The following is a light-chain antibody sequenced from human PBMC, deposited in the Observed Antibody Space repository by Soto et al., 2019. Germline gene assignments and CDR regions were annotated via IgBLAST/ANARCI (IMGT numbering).Light chain of an antibody. V-gene: IGKV1-8*01. CDR1: QGVISN. Sequence: AILMTQSPSSLSASTGDRVTITCRASQGVISNLAWYQQKPGKAPKLLIYAASTLQSGVPSRFSGSGSGTDVILTISCLQSEDFATYYCQQYYSYPPTFGQGTKVEIK. CDR3: QQYYSYPPT. CDR2: AAS. J-gene: IGKJ1*01.